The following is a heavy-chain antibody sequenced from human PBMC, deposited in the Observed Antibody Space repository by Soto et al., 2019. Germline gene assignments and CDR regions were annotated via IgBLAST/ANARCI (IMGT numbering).Heavy chain of an antibody. CDR2: ISSSSSTI. Sequence: GGSLRLSCAASGFTFSSYAMSWVRQAPGKGLEWVSYISSSSSTIYYADSVKGRFTISRDNAKNSLYLQMNSLRAEDTAVYYCVRELYCSGGSCYSDDAFDIWGQGTMVTVSS. CDR1: GFTFSSYA. D-gene: IGHD2-15*01. J-gene: IGHJ3*02. V-gene: IGHV3-48*01. CDR3: VRELYCSGGSCYSDDAFDI.